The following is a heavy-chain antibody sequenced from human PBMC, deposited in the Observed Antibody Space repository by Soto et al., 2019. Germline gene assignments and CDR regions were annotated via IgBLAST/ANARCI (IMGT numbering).Heavy chain of an antibody. J-gene: IGHJ2*01. V-gene: IGHV4-59*01. CDR2: IYYSGST. CDR1: GGSISSYY. Sequence: SETLSLTCTVSGGSISSYYWSWIRQPTGKGLEWIGYIYYSGSTNYNPSLKSRVTISVDTSKNQFSLKLSSVTAADTAVYYCARAPSSEWLLGEWYFDLWGRGTLVTVSS. D-gene: IGHD3-3*01. CDR3: ARAPSSEWLLGEWYFDL.